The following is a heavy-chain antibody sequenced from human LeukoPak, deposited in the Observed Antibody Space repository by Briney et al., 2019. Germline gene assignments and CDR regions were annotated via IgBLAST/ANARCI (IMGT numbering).Heavy chain of an antibody. CDR3: ARHSVTMVRGVIIYRAFDI. J-gene: IGHJ3*02. Sequence: PPETLSLTCAVYGGSFSGYYWSWIRQPPGKGLEWIGEINHSGSTNYNPSLKSRVTISVDTSKNQFSLKLSSVTAADTAVYYCARHSVTMVRGVIIYRAFDIWGQGTMVTVSS. D-gene: IGHD3-10*01. CDR1: GGSFSGYY. CDR2: INHSGST. V-gene: IGHV4-34*01.